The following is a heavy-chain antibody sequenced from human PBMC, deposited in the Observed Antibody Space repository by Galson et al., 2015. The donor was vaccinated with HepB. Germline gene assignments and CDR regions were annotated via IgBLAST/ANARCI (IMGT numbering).Heavy chain of an antibody. V-gene: IGHV3-23*01. CDR1: GFRFSSYA. D-gene: IGHD3-3*01. Sequence: SLRLSCAASGFRFSSYAMSWVRQAPGKGLEWVSGISSSGGSTYYADSVKGRFTISRDNSKNTLYLQINSLRAEDTALYYCAKVFWMENAHDPFDCWGQGTLVTVSS. CDR2: ISSSGGST. CDR3: AKVFWMENAHDPFDC. J-gene: IGHJ4*02.